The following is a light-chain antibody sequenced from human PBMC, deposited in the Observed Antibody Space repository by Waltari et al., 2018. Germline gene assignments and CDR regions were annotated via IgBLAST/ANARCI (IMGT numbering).Light chain of an antibody. CDR1: KLGTKY. Sequence: SYELTQPTSVSVAPGQTANITCSGDKLGTKYACWYQQKPGQSHVLVIHQNTKRPSGIPERFSGSNSGNTATLTISGTQPIDEADFYCQAWDSTFARVFGGGTRLTVL. V-gene: IGLV3-1*01. J-gene: IGLJ3*02. CDR2: QNT. CDR3: QAWDSTFARV.